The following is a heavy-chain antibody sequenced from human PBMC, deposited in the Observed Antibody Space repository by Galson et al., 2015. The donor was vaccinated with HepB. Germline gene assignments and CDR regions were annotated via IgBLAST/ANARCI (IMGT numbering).Heavy chain of an antibody. CDR1: GFTFGSYG. D-gene: IGHD3-22*01. V-gene: IGHV3-30*18. J-gene: IGHJ3*02. CDR2: ISYDGSNK. Sequence: SLRLSCAASGFTFGSYGMHWVRQAPGKGLEWVAVISYDGSNKYYADSVKGRFTISRDNSKNTLYLQMNSLRAEDTAVYYCAKDWLSSGYYYDAFDIWGQGTMVTVSS. CDR3: AKDWLSSGYYYDAFDI.